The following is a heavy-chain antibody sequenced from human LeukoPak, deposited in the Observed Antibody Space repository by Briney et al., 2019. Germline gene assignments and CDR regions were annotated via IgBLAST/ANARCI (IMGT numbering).Heavy chain of an antibody. J-gene: IGHJ4*02. Sequence: GSLRLSCAASGFTFSTYEMNWVRQAPGKGLEWVSYISSGGSTIYYADSVKGRFTISRDNAKNSLYLQMNSLRAGDTAVYYCARIYDGGHWGQGTLVTVSS. V-gene: IGHV3-48*03. CDR3: ARIYDGGH. CDR1: GFTFSTYE. CDR2: ISSGGSTI. D-gene: IGHD2/OR15-2a*01.